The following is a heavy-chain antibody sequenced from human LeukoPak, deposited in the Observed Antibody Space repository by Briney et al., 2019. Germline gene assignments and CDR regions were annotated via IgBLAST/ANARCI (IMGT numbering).Heavy chain of an antibody. D-gene: IGHD6-13*01. CDR3: ARAAGTAHPDY. CDR1: GLTSTIYS. CDR2: INIDGNST. J-gene: IGHJ4*02. V-gene: IGHV3-74*01. Sequence: PRRSLRLSCALSGLTSTIYSMHWVRPAPGEGLVWASRINIDGNSTSYAGSVKGRFPLSRDSAKNTLYLQMSSLRAEDTAVYYCARAAGTAHPDYWGQGTLVTVSS.